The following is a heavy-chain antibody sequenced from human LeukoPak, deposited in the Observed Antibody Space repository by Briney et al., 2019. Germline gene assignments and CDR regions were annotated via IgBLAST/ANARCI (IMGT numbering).Heavy chain of an antibody. CDR2: IYYSGST. D-gene: IGHD3-16*02. CDR1: GGSISSSSYY. J-gene: IGHJ5*02. Sequence: SETLSLTCTVSGGSISSSSYYWGWIRQPPGKGLEWIGSIYYSGSTYYNPSLKSRVTISVDTSKNQFSLKLSSVTAADTAVYYCARSVGYYDYVWGSYRWAYNWFDPWGQGTLVTVSS. CDR3: ARSVGYYDYVWGSYRWAYNWFDP. V-gene: IGHV4-39*07.